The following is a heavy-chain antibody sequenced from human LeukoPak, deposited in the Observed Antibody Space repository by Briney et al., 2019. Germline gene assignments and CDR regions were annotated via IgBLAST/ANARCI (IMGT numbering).Heavy chain of an antibody. D-gene: IGHD2-21*01. V-gene: IGHV3-74*03. J-gene: IGHJ4*02. CDR1: GFTFSSYW. Sequence: GGSLSLSCAASGFTFSSYWMHWVRHAPGKGLVWVSRINSDGRNTMYADSVKGRFTISRDNAKSTVYLQMESLRAEDTAVYYCARRHGGDLGQGTLVTVSS. CDR3: ARRHGGD. CDR2: INSDGRNT.